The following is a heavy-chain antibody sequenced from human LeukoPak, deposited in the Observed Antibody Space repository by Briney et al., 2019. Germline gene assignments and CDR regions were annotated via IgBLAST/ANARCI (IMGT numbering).Heavy chain of an antibody. J-gene: IGHJ4*02. D-gene: IGHD5-12*01. V-gene: IGHV1-18*04. CDR2: ISAYNGNT. Sequence: ASVKVSCKASGYTFTSYGISWVRQVPGQGLEWMGWISAYNGNTNYAQKLQGRVTMTTDTSTSTAYMELRSLRSDDTAVYYCARLVEWLRSKNYHYFDYWGQGTLVTVSS. CDR3: ARLVEWLRSKNYHYFDY. CDR1: GYTFTSYG.